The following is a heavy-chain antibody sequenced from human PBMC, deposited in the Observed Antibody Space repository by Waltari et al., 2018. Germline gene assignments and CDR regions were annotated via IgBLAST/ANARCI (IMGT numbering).Heavy chain of an antibody. V-gene: IGHV3-21*03. Sequence: EVRLAESGGGLVKPGGSLRLSCTASGFDFSDYDMNWVRQAPGTGLEWGWSICGTHSNIFYADSVKGRFTVVRDNAKNSLYLQWDNLRAEDSGLYFCTRDLYGSGGDWFDPWGQGTLVTVSS. D-gene: IGHD3-10*01. J-gene: IGHJ5*02. CDR2: ICGTHSNI. CDR3: TRDLYGSGGDWFDP. CDR1: GFDFSDYD.